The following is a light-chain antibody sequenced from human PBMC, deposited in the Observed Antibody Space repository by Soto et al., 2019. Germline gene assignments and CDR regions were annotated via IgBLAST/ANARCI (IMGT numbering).Light chain of an antibody. CDR1: RSNIGGHA. CDR2: DDN. V-gene: IGLV1-51*01. J-gene: IGLJ1*01. CDR3: GSCDSSRSAYV. Sequence: QSVMTQPPSVSAAPGQKGTISCSGSRSNIGGHAVSWYQQLPGTAPQRLIYDDNKRPSGIPGRFSGSKSGTSATLGITGFQTGDEADYYCGSCDSSRSAYVFGTGTKLTVL.